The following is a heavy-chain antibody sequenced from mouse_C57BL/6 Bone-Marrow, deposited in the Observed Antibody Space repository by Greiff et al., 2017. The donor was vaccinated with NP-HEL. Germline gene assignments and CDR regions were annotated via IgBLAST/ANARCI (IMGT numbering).Heavy chain of an antibody. CDR2: FHPYNDDT. D-gene: IGHD2-2*01. Sequence: VQLQQSGAELVKPGASVKLSCKASGYTFTTYPIEWMKQNHGKSLEWIGNFHPYNDDTKYNEKFKGKATLTVEKSSSTVYLELSRLTSDDSAVYYCAILVFGMVTTTYFDYWGQGTTLTVSS. J-gene: IGHJ2*01. CDR1: GYTFTTYP. CDR3: AILVFGMVTTTYFDY. V-gene: IGHV1-47*01.